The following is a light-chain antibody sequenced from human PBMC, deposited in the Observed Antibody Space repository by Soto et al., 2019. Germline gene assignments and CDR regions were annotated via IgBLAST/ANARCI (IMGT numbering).Light chain of an antibody. V-gene: IGKV3-20*01. CDR3: QQYGSSPRK. Sequence: EIVLTHSPGTLSLSPGERATLSCRASQSVSSSYLAGYQQKPGQAPRLLLYVASSRANGIRDRFSGSGSGTDFTLTISRLEPEDFAVYYCQQYGSSPRKFGQGIKVEIK. CDR1: QSVSSSY. CDR2: VAS. J-gene: IGKJ1*01.